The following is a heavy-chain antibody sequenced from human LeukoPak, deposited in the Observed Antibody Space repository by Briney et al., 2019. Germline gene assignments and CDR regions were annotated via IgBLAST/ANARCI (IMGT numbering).Heavy chain of an antibody. J-gene: IGHJ4*02. CDR1: GYTFTSYD. Sequence: ASVKVSCKASGYTFTSYDINWVQQATGQGLEWMGWMNHNSGNTGYAQKFQGRVTMTRNTSISTAYMELSSLRSEDTAVYYCARGGPYVEMATIIDYWGQGTLVTVSS. D-gene: IGHD5-24*01. CDR3: ARGGPYVEMATIIDY. V-gene: IGHV1-8*01. CDR2: MNHNSGNT.